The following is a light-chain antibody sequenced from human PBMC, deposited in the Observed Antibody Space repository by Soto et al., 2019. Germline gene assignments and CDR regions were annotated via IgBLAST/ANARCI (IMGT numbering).Light chain of an antibody. V-gene: IGLV3-21*02. CDR3: QVWDIVTSLRI. CDR2: DDR. J-gene: IGLJ2*01. CDR1: NIETKT. Sequence: SYELTQPPSGSVAPCQTASLAWGGDNIETKTVHWYQQRPGQAPVLVVYDDRDRPSGIPERFSGSNSGHTATLTISMVEAGDEADYYCQVWDIVTSLRIFGGGTKITDL.